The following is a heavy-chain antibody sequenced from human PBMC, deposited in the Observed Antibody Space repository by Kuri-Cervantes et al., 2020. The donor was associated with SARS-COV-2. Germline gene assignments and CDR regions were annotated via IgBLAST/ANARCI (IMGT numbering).Heavy chain of an antibody. Sequence: ASVKVSCKASGYTFTGHYIHWVRQAPGQGLEWMGWINPDSGGTNFAQRFQGRVTMTRDTSISTAYLELARLTSDDTAVYYCARSHTLYGGNSSPWDYWGQGTLVTVSS. CDR1: GYTFTGHY. CDR3: ARSHTLYGGNSSPWDY. V-gene: IGHV1-2*02. D-gene: IGHD4-23*01. CDR2: INPDSGGT. J-gene: IGHJ4*02.